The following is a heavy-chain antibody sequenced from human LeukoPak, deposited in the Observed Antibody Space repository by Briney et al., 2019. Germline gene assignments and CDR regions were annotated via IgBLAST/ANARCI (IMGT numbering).Heavy chain of an antibody. CDR3: ARGLRQLRGY. Sequence: LETLSLTRAVYGGCSSGDYCSWIRGPPGKGLEWIGEINHSGSTNYNPSLKSRVTISVDTSKNQFSLKLSSVTAADTAVYYCARGLRQLRGYWGQGTLVTVSS. CDR1: GGCSSGDY. CDR2: INHSGST. V-gene: IGHV4-34*01. J-gene: IGHJ4*02. D-gene: IGHD1-7*01.